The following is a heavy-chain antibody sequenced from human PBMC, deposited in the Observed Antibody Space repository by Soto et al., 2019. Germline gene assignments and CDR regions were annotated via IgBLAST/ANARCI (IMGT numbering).Heavy chain of an antibody. CDR3: ASPQCYQIFPYSLDD. CDR1: GWSFSSYK. J-gene: IGHJ4*02. Sequence: GGSLTLTCAAYGWSFSSYKMRWVRQAPGKGLEWVAIISYDGGNKYYADSVKGRFTISRDNSKNTLYLQMSSLSAEDTAVYYCASPQCYQIFPYSLDDWGQVTKVTVSS. D-gene: IGHD2-15*01. CDR2: ISYDGGNK. V-gene: IGHV3-30-3*01.